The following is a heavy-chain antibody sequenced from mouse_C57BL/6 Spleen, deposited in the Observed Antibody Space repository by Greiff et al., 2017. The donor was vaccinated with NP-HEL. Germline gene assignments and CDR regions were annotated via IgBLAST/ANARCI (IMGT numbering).Heavy chain of an antibody. D-gene: IGHD1-1*01. Sequence: QVQLKQSGAELARPGASVKLSCKASGYTFTSYGISWVKQRTGQGLEWIGEIYPRSGNTYYNEKFKGKATLTADKSSSTAYMELRSLTSEDSAVYFCARGGTTVVATDYWGQGTTLTVSS. CDR2: IYPRSGNT. V-gene: IGHV1-81*01. CDR1: GYTFTSYG. J-gene: IGHJ2*01. CDR3: ARGGTTVVATDY.